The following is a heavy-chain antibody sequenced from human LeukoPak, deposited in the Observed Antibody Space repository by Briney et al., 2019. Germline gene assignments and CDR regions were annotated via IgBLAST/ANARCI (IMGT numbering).Heavy chain of an antibody. CDR2: INPSNGGT. V-gene: IGHV1-2*02. CDR1: GYSFIAYF. J-gene: IGHJ4*02. D-gene: IGHD1-26*01. CDR3: ATLLVVGATTTFDY. Sequence: ASVKVSCKASGYSFIAYFIHWVRQAPGQGPEWMGWINPSNGGTKYAQNFQGRVTVTWDTSISTAYMELSRLRSDDTAVYYCATLLVVGATTTFDYWGQGTLVTVSS.